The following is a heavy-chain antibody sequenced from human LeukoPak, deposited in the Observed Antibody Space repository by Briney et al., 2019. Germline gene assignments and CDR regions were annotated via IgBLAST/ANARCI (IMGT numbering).Heavy chain of an antibody. Sequence: ASVKVSCKASGYTFTSYGISWVRQPPGQGLEWMGWISAYNGNTNYAQKLQGRVTMTTDTSTSTAYMELRSLRSDDTAVYYCARVFGIAVAGTDFDYWGQGTLVTVSS. CDR2: ISAYNGNT. CDR3: ARVFGIAVAGTDFDY. V-gene: IGHV1-18*01. D-gene: IGHD6-19*01. CDR1: GYTFTSYG. J-gene: IGHJ4*02.